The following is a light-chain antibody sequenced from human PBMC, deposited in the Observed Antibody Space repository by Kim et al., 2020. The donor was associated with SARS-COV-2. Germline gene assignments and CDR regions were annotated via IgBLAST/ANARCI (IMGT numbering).Light chain of an antibody. CDR2: DVT. CDR3: CSYAGSYSHVV. CDR1: SSDVGGYNY. Sequence: QSALTKPRSVSGSPGQSVTISCTGTSSDVGGYNYVSWYQQYPGKAPKLMIYDVTKRPSGVPDRFSGSKSGNTASLTVSGLQAEDEADYYCCSYAGSYSHVVFGGGTQLTVL. J-gene: IGLJ2*01. V-gene: IGLV2-11*01.